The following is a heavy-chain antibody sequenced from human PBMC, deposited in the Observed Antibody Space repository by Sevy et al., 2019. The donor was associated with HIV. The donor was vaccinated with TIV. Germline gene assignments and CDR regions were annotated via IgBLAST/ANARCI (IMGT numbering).Heavy chain of an antibody. CDR2: ISSSSYI. V-gene: IGHV3-21*01. CDR3: ARSNYYGSGSYV. D-gene: IGHD3-10*01. CDR1: GFTFSSYS. Sequence: GGSLRLSCAASGFTFSSYSMNWVRQAPGKGLEWVSSISSSSYIYYADSVKGRFTISRDNAKNSLYLQMNSLRAEDTAVYYCARSNYYGSGSYVWGQGTLVTVSS. J-gene: IGHJ4*02.